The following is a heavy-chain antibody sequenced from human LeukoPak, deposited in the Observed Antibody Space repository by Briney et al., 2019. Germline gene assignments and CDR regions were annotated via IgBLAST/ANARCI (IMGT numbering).Heavy chain of an antibody. CDR3: ARAVSGNPRFDP. D-gene: IGHD6-19*01. CDR1: XXSISXYY. CDR2: IYYTGST. V-gene: IGHV4-59*01. Sequence: TLSXXXXVXXXSISXYYWSWIRQSPGKGLEWIGYIYYTGSTDYNPSLKSRVAISVSLKLSSVTAADTAVYYCARAVSGNPRFDPWGQGTLVTVSS. J-gene: IGHJ5*02.